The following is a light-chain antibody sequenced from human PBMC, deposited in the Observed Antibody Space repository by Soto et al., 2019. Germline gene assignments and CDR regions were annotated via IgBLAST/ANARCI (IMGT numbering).Light chain of an antibody. CDR1: QSISAW. J-gene: IGKJ1*01. CDR2: KAS. Sequence: DIQMTQYPSTLSASVGDIVMSDCRASQSISAWLAWYQQKPGKAPRLLIYKASTLEIGVPSRFSGSGSGTEFTLTISSLQSEDFAVYYCQQYNDWWTFGQGTKVDI. V-gene: IGKV1-5*03. CDR3: QQYNDWWT.